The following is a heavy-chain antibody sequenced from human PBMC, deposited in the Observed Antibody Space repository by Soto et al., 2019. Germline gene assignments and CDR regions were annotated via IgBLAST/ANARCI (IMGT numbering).Heavy chain of an antibody. CDR2: LSGIGTST. CDR1: GFSFGNYA. Sequence: GGSLRLSCAASGFSFGNYAMNWVRQAPGKGLEWVSGLSGIGTSTYYADSVKGRFTISRDNSRDTLFLQMNSLTADDTAVYYCAKATTNGGLFIPFDSCGQGALVTVSP. D-gene: IGHD1-7*01. J-gene: IGHJ4*02. CDR3: AKATTNGGLFIPFDS. V-gene: IGHV3-23*01.